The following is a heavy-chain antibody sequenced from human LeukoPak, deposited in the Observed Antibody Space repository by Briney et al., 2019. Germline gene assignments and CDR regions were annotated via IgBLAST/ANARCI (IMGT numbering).Heavy chain of an antibody. Sequence: SETLSLTCAVYGGSFSGYYWSWIRQPPGKGLEWIGEINHSGSTNYNPSLKSRVTISVDTSKNQFSLKLSSVTAADTAVFYCARSPSGSYLSYYFDYWGQGTLVTVSS. V-gene: IGHV4-34*01. CDR3: ARSPSGSYLSYYFDY. CDR2: INHSGST. J-gene: IGHJ4*02. D-gene: IGHD1-26*01. CDR1: GGSFSGYY.